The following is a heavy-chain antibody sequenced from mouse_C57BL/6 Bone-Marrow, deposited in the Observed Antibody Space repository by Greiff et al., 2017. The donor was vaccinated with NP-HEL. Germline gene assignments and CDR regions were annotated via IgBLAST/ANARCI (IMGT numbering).Heavy chain of an antibody. J-gene: IGHJ4*01. Sequence: EVQLQQSGPELVKPGASVKISCKASGYSFTDYNMNWVKQSNGKSLEWIGVINPNYGTTSYNQKFKGKATLTVDQSSSTAYMQLNSLTSEDSAVYYCAREGITTVVATDYAMDYWGQGTSVTVSS. CDR3: AREGITTVVATDYAMDY. CDR2: INPNYGTT. V-gene: IGHV1-39*01. CDR1: GYSFTDYN. D-gene: IGHD1-1*01.